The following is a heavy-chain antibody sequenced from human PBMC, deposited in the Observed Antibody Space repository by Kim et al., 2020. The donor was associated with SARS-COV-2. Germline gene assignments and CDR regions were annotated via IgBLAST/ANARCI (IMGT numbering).Heavy chain of an antibody. CDR1: GFTFSSYA. Sequence: GGSLRLSCAASGFTFSSYAMHWVRQAPGKGLEWVAVISYDGSNKYYADSVKGRFTISRDNSKNTLYLQMNSLRAEDTAVYYCARVYSSSWYAPHYWGQGTLVTVSS. CDR2: ISYDGSNK. J-gene: IGHJ4*02. V-gene: IGHV3-30-3*01. CDR3: ARVYSSSWYAPHY. D-gene: IGHD6-13*01.